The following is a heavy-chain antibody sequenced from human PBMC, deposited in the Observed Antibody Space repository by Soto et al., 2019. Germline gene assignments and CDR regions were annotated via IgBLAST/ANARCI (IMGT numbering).Heavy chain of an antibody. CDR3: ARIVVVITDLLDY. D-gene: IGHD3-22*01. CDR1: GCSISSSSYY. CDR2: IYYSGST. J-gene: IGHJ4*02. V-gene: IGHV4-39*01. Sequence: SESLSLPCAFSGCSISSSSYYWGWIRQPPGKGLEWIGSIYYSGSTYYNPSLKSRVTISVDTSKNQFSLKLSSVTAADTAVYYCARIVVVITDLLDYWGQGTLVTVSS.